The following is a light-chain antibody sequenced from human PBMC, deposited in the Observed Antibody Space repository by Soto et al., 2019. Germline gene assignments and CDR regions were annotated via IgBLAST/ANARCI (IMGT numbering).Light chain of an antibody. CDR1: QSVSSNY. V-gene: IGKV3-20*01. CDR2: DAS. J-gene: IGKJ1*01. CDR3: QHYGSSRT. Sequence: EIVLTQSPGTLSLSPGERATLSCRASQSVSSNYLAWYQQKPGQAPRLLIYDASNRPTGIPDRFSGRASGTDFTLTISKLEPEDFAVYFCQHYGSSRTFGQGTKVEIK.